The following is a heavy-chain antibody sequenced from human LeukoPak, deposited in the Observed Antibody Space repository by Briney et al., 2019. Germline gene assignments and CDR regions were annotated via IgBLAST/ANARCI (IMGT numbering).Heavy chain of an antibody. D-gene: IGHD6-13*01. CDR1: GFTFSSYT. J-gene: IGHJ6*02. CDR2: ISGGSSFI. V-gene: IGHV3-21*01. Sequence: PGGSLRLSCAASGFTFSSYTMNWVRQAPGKGLEWVSSISGGSSFINYADSVQGRFTISRDNPKNSLYLQRNSLRVEDTAVYYCARKSVDSSSKYGMDVWGQGTTVTVSS. CDR3: ARKSVDSSSKYGMDV.